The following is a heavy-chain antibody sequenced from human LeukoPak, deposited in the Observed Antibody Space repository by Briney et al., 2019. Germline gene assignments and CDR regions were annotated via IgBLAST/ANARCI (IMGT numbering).Heavy chain of an antibody. V-gene: IGHV4-59*01. CDR2: IYYSGNT. CDR3: ARHGVTGSSSWYVGDY. CDR1: GGSISSYY. Sequence: SETLSLTCTVSGGSISSYYWSWIRQPPGKGLEWIGFIYYSGNTNYNPSLKSRVTISVDTSKNQFSLKLRSVTAADTAVYYCARHGVTGSSSWYVGDYWGQGTLVAVSS. D-gene: IGHD6-13*01. J-gene: IGHJ4*02.